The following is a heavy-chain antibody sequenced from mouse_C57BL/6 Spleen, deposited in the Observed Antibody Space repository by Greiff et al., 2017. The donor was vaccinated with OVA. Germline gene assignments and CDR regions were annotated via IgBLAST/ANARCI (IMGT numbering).Heavy chain of an antibody. V-gene: IGHV2-2*01. CDR3: ARNYHYGSSYWFGY. D-gene: IGHD1-1*01. CDR2: IWSGGST. Sequence: QVQLQQSGPGLVQPSQSLSITCTVSGFSLTSYGVHWVRQSPGKGLEWLGVIWSGGSTDYNAAFISRLSISTDNSTSHVCFNMNSLQAGDTAIDDCARNYHYGSSYWFGYWGQGTLVTVSA. CDR1: GFSLTSYG. J-gene: IGHJ3*01.